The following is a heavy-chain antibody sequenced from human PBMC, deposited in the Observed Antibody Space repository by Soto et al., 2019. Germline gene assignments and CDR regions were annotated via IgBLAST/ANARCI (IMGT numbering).Heavy chain of an antibody. J-gene: IGHJ4*02. CDR3: VRGSSPWRGMDY. V-gene: IGHV3-74*01. CDR2: ICRDGSGT. D-gene: IGHD6-13*01. Sequence: EVQLVESGGGLVQPGGSLRLSCAVSGFTFSTYCMHWVRRAPETGLVWVSRICRDGSGTDYADSVKGRFAISRDDARNSLYLQMNSLRVEDTAIYYCVRGSSPWRGMDYWGQGTLVTVSS. CDR1: GFTFSTYC.